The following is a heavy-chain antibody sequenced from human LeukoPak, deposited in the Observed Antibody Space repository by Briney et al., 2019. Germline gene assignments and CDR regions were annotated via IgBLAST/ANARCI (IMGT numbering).Heavy chain of an antibody. CDR2: ISYDGSNK. D-gene: IGHD2-2*01. V-gene: IGHV3-30-3*01. CDR3: ARDIVVVPAAQLDY. J-gene: IGHJ4*02. Sequence: GRSLRLSCAASGFTFSSYAMHWVRQAPGEGLEWVAVISYDGSNKYYADSVKGRFTISRDNSKNTLYLQMNSLRAEDTAVYYCARDIVVVPAAQLDYWGQGTLVTVSS. CDR1: GFTFSSYA.